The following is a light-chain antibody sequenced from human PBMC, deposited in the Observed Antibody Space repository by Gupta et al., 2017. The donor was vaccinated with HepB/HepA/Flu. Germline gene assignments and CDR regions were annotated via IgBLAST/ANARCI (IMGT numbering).Light chain of an antibody. Sequence: DIVRTQSADSLAACLGERATINCTSGKDSLNGSNTKKYSDWSQHKPRQPPKLLIYWESIRKSGVPDRFSGSGSGTDFNLTLRIRQAEAVAVYYCQRYHSTSSWTFGQGTQVEIK. J-gene: IGKJ1*01. V-gene: IGKV4-1*01. CDR3: QRYHSTSSWT. CDR1: KDSLNGSNTKKY. CDR2: WES.